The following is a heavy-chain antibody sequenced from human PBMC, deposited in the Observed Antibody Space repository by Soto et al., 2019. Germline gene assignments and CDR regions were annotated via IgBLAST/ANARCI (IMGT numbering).Heavy chain of an antibody. Sequence: EVQLVESGGGLVRPGESLRLSCAASGFTFTSAWINWVRQAPGKGLEWDGRIKSKTDGGTVDYGAPVKGRFTISRDDSTNTAYLQMNSMRNEDTAVYYCTTAERCGSSYSDYWGQGTLVTVSS. V-gene: IGHV3-15*07. D-gene: IGHD1-26*01. CDR3: TTAERCGSSYSDY. CDR1: GFTFTSAW. CDR2: IKSKTDGGTV. J-gene: IGHJ4*02.